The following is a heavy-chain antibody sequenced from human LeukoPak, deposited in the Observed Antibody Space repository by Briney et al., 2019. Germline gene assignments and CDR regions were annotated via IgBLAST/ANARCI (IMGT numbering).Heavy chain of an antibody. CDR1: GFTFSSYA. J-gene: IGHJ4*02. CDR2: ISYDGSNK. CDR3: ARPYSSSWYNYFDS. D-gene: IGHD6-13*01. Sequence: GGSLRLSSAASGFTFSSYAMHWVRQAPGKGLEWVAVISYDGSNKYYADSVKGRFTISRDNSKNTLYLQMNSLRAEDTAVYYCARPYSSSWYNYFDSWGQGTLVTVSS. V-gene: IGHV3-30-3*01.